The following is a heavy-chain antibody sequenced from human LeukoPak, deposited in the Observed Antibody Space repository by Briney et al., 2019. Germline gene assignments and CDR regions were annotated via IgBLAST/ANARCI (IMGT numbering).Heavy chain of an antibody. CDR3: ARDKLKTVSFRWFDP. CDR1: GGTFSSYA. D-gene: IGHD4-11*01. J-gene: IGHJ5*02. V-gene: IGHV1-69*13. CDR2: IIPIFGTA. Sequence: SVKVSCKASGGTFSSYAISWVRQAPGQGLEWMGGIIPIFGTANYAQKFQGRVTITADESTSTAYMELSSLRSEDTAVYYCARDKLKTVSFRWFDPWGQGTLVTVSS.